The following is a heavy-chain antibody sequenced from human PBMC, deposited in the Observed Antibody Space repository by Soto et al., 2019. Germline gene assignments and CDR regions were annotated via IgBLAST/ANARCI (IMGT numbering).Heavy chain of an antibody. CDR3: GRVLMVYWYFDL. J-gene: IGHJ2*01. D-gene: IGHD2-8*01. CDR2: IIPILGTA. V-gene: IGHV1-69*11. Sequence: QVQLVQSGAEVKKPGSSVKVSCKASGGTFSSYAISWVRQAPGQGLEWVGGIIPILGTANYAQKFQGRVTITADESTSTAYMELSSLRSEDTAVYYCGRVLMVYWYFDLWGRGTLVTVSS. CDR1: GGTFSSYA.